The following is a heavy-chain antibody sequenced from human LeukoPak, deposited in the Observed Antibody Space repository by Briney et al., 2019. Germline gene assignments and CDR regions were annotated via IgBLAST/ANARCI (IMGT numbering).Heavy chain of an antibody. CDR1: GYTFNGYY. CDR3: ARGPRYGSGSHAGSMVDY. J-gene: IGHJ4*02. CDR2: INPNTGAT. D-gene: IGHD3-10*01. V-gene: IGHV1-2*02. Sequence: GASVKVSCKASGYTFNGYYIQWMRQAPGQGLEWMGWINPNTGATKYAQKFQGRVTMTRDTSITTVYMELSRLRSDDTAVYYCARGPRYGSGSHAGSMVDYWGQGTLVTVSS.